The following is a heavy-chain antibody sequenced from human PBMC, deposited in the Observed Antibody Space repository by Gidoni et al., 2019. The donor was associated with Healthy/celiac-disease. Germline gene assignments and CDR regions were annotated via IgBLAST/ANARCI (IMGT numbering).Heavy chain of an antibody. V-gene: IGHV1-2*02. D-gene: IGHD3-3*01. J-gene: IGHJ5*02. CDR1: GYTFTGYY. CDR2: INPNSGGT. CDR3: AREVTIFGVVIIEWFDP. Sequence: QVQLVQSGAEVKTPGASVKVSCKASGYTFTGYYMHWVRQAPGQGLEWMGWINPNSGGTNYAQKFQGRVTMTRDTSISTAYMELSRLRSDDTAVYYCAREVTIFGVVIIEWFDPWGQGTLVTVSS.